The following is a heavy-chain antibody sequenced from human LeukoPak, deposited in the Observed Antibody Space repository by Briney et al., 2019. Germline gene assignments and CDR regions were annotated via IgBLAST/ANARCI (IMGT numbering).Heavy chain of an antibody. CDR1: GASISNSEFY. D-gene: IGHD6-13*01. J-gene: IGHJ4*02. CDR2: IYSSGST. V-gene: IGHV4-39*07. Sequence: SETLSLTCTVSGASISNSEFYWGWIRQAPGKGLEWIGSIYSSGSTNYNPSLKSRVTISVDTSKNQFSLKLSSVTAADTAVYYCARRSPYSSSWYFDYWGQGTLVTVSS. CDR3: ARRSPYSSSWYFDY.